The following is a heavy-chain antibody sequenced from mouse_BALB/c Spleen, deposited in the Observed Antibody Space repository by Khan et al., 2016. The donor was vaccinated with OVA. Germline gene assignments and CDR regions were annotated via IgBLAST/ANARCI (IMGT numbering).Heavy chain of an antibody. CDR2: ISSGGSYT. J-gene: IGHJ3*01. CDR1: GFTFSTYG. Sequence: EVELVESGGDLVKPGGSLKLSCAASGFTFSTYGMSWVRQTPDKRLEWVATISSGGSYTYCPDNVKGRFTISRDNATNTLYLQMSSLKSEDTAMYSGVRLGYYYGSGGFAYWGQGTLVTVSA. V-gene: IGHV5-6*01. CDR3: VRLGYYYGSGGFAY. D-gene: IGHD1-1*01.